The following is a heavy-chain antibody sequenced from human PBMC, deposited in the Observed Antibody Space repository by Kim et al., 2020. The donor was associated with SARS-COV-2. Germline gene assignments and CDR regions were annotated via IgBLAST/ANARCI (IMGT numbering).Heavy chain of an antibody. D-gene: IGHD3-16*02. CDR2: IYWDDDK. V-gene: IGHV2-5*02. Sequence: SGPTLVNPTQTLTLTCTFSGFSLSTSGVGVGWIRQPPGKALEWLALIYWDDDKRYSPSLKSRLTITKDTSKNQVVLTMTNMDPVDTATYYCAHFSDPIGGYDYVWGSYRSYYFDYWGHGTLVTVSS. CDR1: GFSLSTSGVG. J-gene: IGHJ4*01. CDR3: AHFSDPIGGYDYVWGSYRSYYFDY.